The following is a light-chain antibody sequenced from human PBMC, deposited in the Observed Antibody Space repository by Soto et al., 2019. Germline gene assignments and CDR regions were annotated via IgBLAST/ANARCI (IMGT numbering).Light chain of an antibody. J-gene: IGKJ2*01. CDR1: QSISSY. Sequence: DIQMTQSPSSLSASVGDRVTITCRASQSISSYLNWYQQKPGKAPKLLIYAASSLQSGVPSRFSGSGSGKDFTLTISSLQAEDLATYYCQQSYSTHPFGQATTLEIK. CDR3: QQSYSTHP. V-gene: IGKV1-39*01. CDR2: AAS.